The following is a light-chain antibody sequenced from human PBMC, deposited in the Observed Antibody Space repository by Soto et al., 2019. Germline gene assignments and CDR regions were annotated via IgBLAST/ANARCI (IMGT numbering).Light chain of an antibody. CDR3: SSYTSRSTLGV. J-gene: IGLJ2*01. Sequence: QSALTQPASVSGSPGQSITMSCTGTNSDIGGYNYVSWYQQHPGKAPKLMIYDVSNRPSGVSYRFSGSKSGNTASLTISGLQAEDEADYYCSSYTSRSTLGVFGGGTKLTV. CDR2: DVS. V-gene: IGLV2-14*03. CDR1: NSDIGGYNY.